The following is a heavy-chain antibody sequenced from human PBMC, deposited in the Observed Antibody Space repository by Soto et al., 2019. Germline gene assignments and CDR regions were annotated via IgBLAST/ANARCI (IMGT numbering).Heavy chain of an antibody. CDR2: MYGNGDGA. Sequence: EMHLLESGGGLVQPGGSLRPSCAASGFTFSTFAMNWVRPAPGRGLEWVAGMYGNGDGASYADSMKGRVTISRDNSKNTLYLQMNSLRAEDTAVYYCVKDRIPDGRWNFDHWGQGTLVTVS. CDR3: VKDRIPDGRWNFDH. J-gene: IGHJ4*02. D-gene: IGHD2-2*02. CDR1: GFTFSTFA. V-gene: IGHV3-23*01.